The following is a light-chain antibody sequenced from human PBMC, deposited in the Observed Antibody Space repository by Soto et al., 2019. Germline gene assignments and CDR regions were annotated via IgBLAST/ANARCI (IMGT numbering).Light chain of an antibody. CDR2: AVS. V-gene: IGKV3-15*01. CDR3: QQYHTWPVT. CDR1: QGISKK. J-gene: IGKJ4*01. Sequence: IVMTQSPATLSVAPGGRVTFSCRASQGISKKVAWYQHKPGQAPRLLISAVSTGATGVPARFSVSGSGTEFTLTINRLQSEDCATYYRQQYHTWPVTFGGGTKVEIK.